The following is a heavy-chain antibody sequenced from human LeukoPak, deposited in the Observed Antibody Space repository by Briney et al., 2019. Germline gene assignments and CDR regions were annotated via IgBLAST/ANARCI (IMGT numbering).Heavy chain of an antibody. CDR3: ASGWFGELRD. V-gene: IGHV4-39*07. D-gene: IGHD3-10*01. Sequence: SETLSLTCTVSGGSISSSTYYWGWVRQPPGKGLEWIGSIYYSGYTYYNPSLESRVTISVDTSKNQFSLKLSSVTAADTAVYYCASGWFGELRDWGQGTLVTVSS. CDR1: GGSISSSTYY. J-gene: IGHJ4*02. CDR2: IYYSGYT.